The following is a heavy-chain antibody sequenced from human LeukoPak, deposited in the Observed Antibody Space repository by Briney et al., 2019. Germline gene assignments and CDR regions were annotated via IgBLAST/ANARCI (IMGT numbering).Heavy chain of an antibody. CDR3: ARDNDWAFHY. D-gene: IGHD3-9*01. CDR1: GFTFDDYA. J-gene: IGHJ4*02. V-gene: IGHV3-9*01. CDR2: ISWNSGSI. Sequence: GGSLRLSCAASGFTFDDYAMHWVRQAPGKGLEWVSGISWNSGSIGYADSVKGRFTISRDNARNSLYLQMNSLRDEDTAVYYCARDNDWAFHYWGQGTLVTVSS.